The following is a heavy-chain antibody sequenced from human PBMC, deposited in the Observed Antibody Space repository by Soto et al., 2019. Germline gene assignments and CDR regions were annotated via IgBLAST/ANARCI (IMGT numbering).Heavy chain of an antibody. J-gene: IGHJ5*02. CDR1: GGSFSGYY. V-gene: IGHV4-34*01. CDR3: ARATKRGEVAGRTNWFDP. CDR2: INHSGST. Sequence: QVQLQQWGAGLLKPSETLSLTCAVYGGSFSGYYWSWIRQPPGKGLEWIGEINHSGSTNYNPSLKSRVTISVATSKNQFSLKLSSVTAADTAVYYCARATKRGEVAGRTNWFDPWGQGTLVTVSS. D-gene: IGHD6-19*01.